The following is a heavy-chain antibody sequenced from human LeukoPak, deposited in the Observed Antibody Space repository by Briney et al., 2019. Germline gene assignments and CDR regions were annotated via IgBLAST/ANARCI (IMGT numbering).Heavy chain of an antibody. CDR3: AKVMERGFGRPNAFDI. V-gene: IGHV3-23*01. CDR1: GFTFSSYA. Sequence: PGGSLRLSCAASGFTFSSYAMSWVRQAPGKGLEWVSAISGSGGSTYYADSVKGRFTISRDNSKNTLYQQMNSLRAEDTAVYYCAKVMERGFGRPNAFDIWGQGTMVTVSS. D-gene: IGHD3-10*01. J-gene: IGHJ3*02. CDR2: ISGSGGST.